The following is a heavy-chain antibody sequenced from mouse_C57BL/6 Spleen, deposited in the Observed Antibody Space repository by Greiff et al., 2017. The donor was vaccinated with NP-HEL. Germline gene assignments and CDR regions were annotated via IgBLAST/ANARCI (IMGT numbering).Heavy chain of an antibody. CDR1: GFNIKDDY. Sequence: VQLQQSGAELVRPGASVKLSCTASGFNIKDDYMHWVKQRPEQGLEWIGWIDPENGDTEYASKFQGKATITADTSSNTAYLQLSSLTSEDTAVYYCTTAAAQATYWGQGTLVTVSA. D-gene: IGHD3-2*02. J-gene: IGHJ3*01. CDR2: IDPENGDT. CDR3: TTAAAQATY. V-gene: IGHV14-4*01.